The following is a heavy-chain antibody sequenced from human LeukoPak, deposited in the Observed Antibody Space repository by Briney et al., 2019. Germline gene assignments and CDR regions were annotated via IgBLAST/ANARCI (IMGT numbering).Heavy chain of an antibody. CDR1: GFTFSNAW. V-gene: IGHV3-15*01. Sequence: RGPLRLSCAASGFTFSNAWMSWVRQAPAKGLEWVGRIKSKTDGGTTDYAAPVKGRFTISRDDSKNTPYLQMNSLKTEDTAVYYCTTDGVAAAGSREYFQHWGQGTLVTVSS. CDR3: TTDGVAAAGSREYFQH. J-gene: IGHJ1*01. CDR2: IKSKTDGGTT. D-gene: IGHD6-13*01.